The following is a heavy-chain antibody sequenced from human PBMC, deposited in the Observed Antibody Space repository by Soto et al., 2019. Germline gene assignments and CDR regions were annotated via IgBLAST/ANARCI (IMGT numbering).Heavy chain of an antibody. J-gene: IGHJ4*02. D-gene: IGHD1-26*01. V-gene: IGHV5-51*01. CDR3: ARRQSGSFDY. CDR1: GYTFTNYW. CDR2: IYPGDSDT. Sequence: GESLKISCNVSGYTFTNYWIGWVRQMSGKGLEWMGIIYPGDSDTRYSPSFQGQVTISADKSISTAYLQWSSLKASDTAIYYCARRQSGSFDYWGQGTLVTVSS.